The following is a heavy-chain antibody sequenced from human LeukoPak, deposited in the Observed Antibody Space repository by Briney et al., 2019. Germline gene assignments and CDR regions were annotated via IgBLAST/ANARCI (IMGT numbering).Heavy chain of an antibody. CDR1: GFSFTDYP. J-gene: IGHJ4*02. D-gene: IGHD3-9*01. Sequence: GWSLRLSCATSGFSFTDYPLHWVRQAPVKGLEGISNIRTTAEGAKYAYYADSVKGRVTISRDDGKNTLYLHMNSLRDDDTAVYYCAKDLRYAFDYWGQGILVTVSS. V-gene: IGHV3-48*02. CDR3: AKDLRYAFDY. CDR2: IRTTAEGAKYA.